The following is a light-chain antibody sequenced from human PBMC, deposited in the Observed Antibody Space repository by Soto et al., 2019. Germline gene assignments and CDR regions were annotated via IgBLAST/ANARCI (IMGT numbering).Light chain of an antibody. CDR2: SAS. CDR1: QSISDY. CDR3: QQTFSHLLS. Sequence: IQMTQSPSSLSASVGDRVTITCRASQSISDYLTWYQHKPGEAPEVLIYSASTLRSGVPSRFSGNGSGTEFILVIDSLQPEDVATYYCQQTFSHLLSFGGGTQVQI. J-gene: IGKJ4*01. V-gene: IGKV1-39*01.